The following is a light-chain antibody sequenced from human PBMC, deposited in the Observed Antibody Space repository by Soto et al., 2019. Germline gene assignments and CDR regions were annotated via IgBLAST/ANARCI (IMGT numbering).Light chain of an antibody. CDR2: SNN. Sequence: QPVLTQPASASGTPGQRVTISCSGSSSNIGINTVNWFQQLPGTAPKLLIYSNNHRPSGVPERFSGSKSGTSASLAISGLQSEDEADYYCAAWDDYLNGVVFGGGTKVTVL. V-gene: IGLV1-44*01. J-gene: IGLJ2*01. CDR1: SSNIGINT. CDR3: AAWDDYLNGVV.